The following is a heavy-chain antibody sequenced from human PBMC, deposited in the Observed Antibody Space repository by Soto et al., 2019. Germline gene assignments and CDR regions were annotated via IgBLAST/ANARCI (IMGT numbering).Heavy chain of an antibody. CDR2: ISGSGGST. J-gene: IGHJ4*02. Sequence: GGSLRLSCAASGFSFSNAWMSWVSQAPGKGPEWVSAISGSGGSTYYADSVKGRFTISRDNSKNTLYLQMNSLRAEDTAVYYCAKGFLTIIVVVITAYFDYWGQGTLVTVSS. V-gene: IGHV3-23*01. CDR1: GFSFSNAW. CDR3: AKGFLTIIVVVITAYFDY. D-gene: IGHD3-22*01.